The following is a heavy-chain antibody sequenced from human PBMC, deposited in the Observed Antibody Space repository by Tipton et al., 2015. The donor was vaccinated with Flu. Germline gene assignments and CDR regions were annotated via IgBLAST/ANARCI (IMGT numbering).Heavy chain of an antibody. CDR1: GYSFTNYW. CDR2: IYPGDSDT. J-gene: IGHJ2*01. CDR3: VRHPYCTDAVCPPGYWYFDL. D-gene: IGHD2-21*02. V-gene: IGHV5-51*01. Sequence: QSGAEVKKPGESLRISCKSSGYSFTNYWIGWVRQMPGRGLDWMGIIYPGDSDTRYSPSFQGQVTIPADKSINTAYLQWNSLKASDTAMYFCVRHPYCTDAVCPPGYWYFDLWGRGTPLSVSS.